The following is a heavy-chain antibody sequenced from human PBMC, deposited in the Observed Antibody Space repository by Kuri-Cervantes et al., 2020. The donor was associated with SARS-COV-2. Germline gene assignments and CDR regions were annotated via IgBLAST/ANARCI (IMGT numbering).Heavy chain of an antibody. CDR2: IYYSGST. CDR1: GGSISSSSYY. Sequence: GSLRLSCTVSGGSISSSSYYWGWIRQPPGKGLEWIGSIYYSGSTYYNPSLKGRVTISVDTSKNQCSLKLSSVTAADTAVYYCARGWAGITGTARMDVWGQGTTVTVSS. D-gene: IGHD1-20*01. J-gene: IGHJ6*02. CDR3: ARGWAGITGTARMDV. V-gene: IGHV4-39*01.